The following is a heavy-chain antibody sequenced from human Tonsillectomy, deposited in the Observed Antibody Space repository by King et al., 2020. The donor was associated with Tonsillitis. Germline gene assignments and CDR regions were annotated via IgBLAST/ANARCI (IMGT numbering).Heavy chain of an antibody. V-gene: IGHV5-51*01. J-gene: IGHJ6*02. Sequence: QLVQSGAEVKKPGESLKISCKGSGYTFSNYWIAWVRQMPGKGLEWMGLIYPGDSDTRYSPTFQGQVTISADKSISTAYLQWSSLKASDTAMYYCARHTYSSGWYGMDVWGQGTTVTVSS. D-gene: IGHD6-19*01. CDR1: GYTFSNYW. CDR2: IYPGDSDT. CDR3: ARHTYSSGWYGMDV.